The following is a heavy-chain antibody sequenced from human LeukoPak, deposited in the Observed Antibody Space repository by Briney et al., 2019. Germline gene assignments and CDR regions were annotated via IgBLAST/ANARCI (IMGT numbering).Heavy chain of an antibody. CDR3: ARDSYRYYFDY. V-gene: IGHV3-66*01. D-gene: IGHD2-2*01. CDR1: GFTVSSNY. J-gene: IGHJ4*02. Sequence: GGSLRLSCAASGFTVSSNYMSWVRQAPGKGLEWVSVIYSGGSTFYADSVKGRFTISRDNSMNTLYLQMNSLRAEDTAVYYCARDSYRYYFDYWGQGTLVTVSS. CDR2: IYSGGST.